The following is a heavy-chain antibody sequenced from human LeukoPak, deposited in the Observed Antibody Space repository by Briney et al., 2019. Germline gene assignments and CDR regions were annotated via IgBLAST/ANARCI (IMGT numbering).Heavy chain of an antibody. CDR2: IDWDDDK. J-gene: IGHJ6*02. D-gene: IGHD6-13*01. CDR1: GGSISSYYW. V-gene: IGHV2-70*11. CDR3: ARIRRYSSSSYYYGMDV. Sequence: TLSLTCTVSGGSISSYYWSWIRQPPGKALEWLARIDWDDDKYYSTSLKTRLTISKDTPKNQVVLTMTNTDPVDTATYYCARIRRYSSSSYYYGMDVWGQGTTVTVSS.